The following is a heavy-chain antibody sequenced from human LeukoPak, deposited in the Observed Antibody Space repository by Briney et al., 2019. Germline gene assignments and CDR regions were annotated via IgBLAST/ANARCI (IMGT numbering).Heavy chain of an antibody. CDR1: GGSFSGYY. V-gene: IGHV4-34*01. CDR2: INHSGST. CDR3: ARHQYYDFWSGYPDAFDI. D-gene: IGHD3-3*01. J-gene: IGHJ3*02. Sequence: KPSETLSLTCAVYGGSFSGYYWSWIRQPPGKGLEWIGEINHSGSTNYNPSLKSRATISVDTSKNQFSLKLSSVTAADTAVYYCARHQYYDFWSGYPDAFDIWGQGTMVTVSS.